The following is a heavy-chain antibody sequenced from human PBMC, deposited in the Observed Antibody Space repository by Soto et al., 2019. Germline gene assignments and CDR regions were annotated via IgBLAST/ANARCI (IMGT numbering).Heavy chain of an antibody. J-gene: IGHJ4*02. CDR1: GLNFSDYY. V-gene: IGHV3-11*03. CDR2: ISKSSRYT. CDR3: ATIPGHAPDY. Sequence: GGSLRLSCAASGLNFSDYYMSWIRQAPGKGLEWVSYISKSSRYTNYADSVKGRFTISRDNAKNSLYLQINSLRAEDTAVYYCATIPGHAPDYWGQGTLVTVSS. D-gene: IGHD1-20*01.